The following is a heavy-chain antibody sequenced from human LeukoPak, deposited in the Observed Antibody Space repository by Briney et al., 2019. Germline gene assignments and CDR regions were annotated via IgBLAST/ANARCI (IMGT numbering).Heavy chain of an antibody. V-gene: IGHV1-46*01. CDR2: INPSGGST. CDR3: AAWGYSYGPIFSY. J-gene: IGHJ4*02. CDR1: GYTFTSYY. Sequence: ASVKVSCKASGYTFTSYYMHWVRQAPGQGLEWMGIINPSGGSTSYAQKFQGRVTITRNTSISTAYMELSSLRSEDTAVYYCAAWGYSYGPIFSYWGQGTLVTVSS. D-gene: IGHD5-18*01.